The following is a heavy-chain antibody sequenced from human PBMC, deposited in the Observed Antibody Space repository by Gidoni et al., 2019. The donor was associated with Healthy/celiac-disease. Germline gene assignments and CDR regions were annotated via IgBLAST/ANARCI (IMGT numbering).Heavy chain of an antibody. CDR1: GASISRYY. CDR2: IYYSGST. CDR3: ASPSWSYVFAFDI. Sequence: QVQLQESGPGLVQPSETLSLTCTVAGASISRYYWRWIRQPPGKGLEWIGYIYYSGSTHYNPSLKSRVTISVDTSKNQFSLKLSSVTAADTAVYYCASPSWSYVFAFDIWGQGTMVTVSS. V-gene: IGHV4-59*08. D-gene: IGHD1-26*01. J-gene: IGHJ3*02.